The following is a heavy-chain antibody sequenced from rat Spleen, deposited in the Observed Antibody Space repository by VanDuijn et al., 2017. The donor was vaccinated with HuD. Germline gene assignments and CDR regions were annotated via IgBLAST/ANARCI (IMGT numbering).Heavy chain of an antibody. CDR2: MSSVGNT. D-gene: IGHD1-11*01. J-gene: IGHJ3*01. CDR1: GFSLTRYG. Sequence: QVPLKESGPGLVQPAQTLSLTCTVSGFSLTRYGVSWVRHPPGKGLEWIAGMSSVGNTYHNSALKTRLSISRDTSKSQIYLKMNSLQTEDTAIYFCTRTYGGYTSHWFAYWGQGTLVTVSP. V-gene: IGHV2S8*01. CDR3: TRTYGGYTSHWFAY.